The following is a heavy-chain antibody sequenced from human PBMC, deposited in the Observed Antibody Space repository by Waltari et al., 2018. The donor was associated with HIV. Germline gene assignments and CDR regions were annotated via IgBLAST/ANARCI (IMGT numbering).Heavy chain of an antibody. D-gene: IGHD6-25*01. CDR1: GLTSGTYG. V-gene: IGHV3-21*01. CDR2: ISSSSSYI. CDR3: ARDLRVATAFDY. J-gene: IGHJ4*02. Sequence: EVHLGVPGGGRVRPGGSLGLSGAACGLTSGTYGLPCVRQAPGKGLEWVSSISSSSSYIYYADSVKGRFTISRDNAKNSLYLQMNSLRAEDTAVYYCARDLRVATAFDYWGQGTLVTVSS.